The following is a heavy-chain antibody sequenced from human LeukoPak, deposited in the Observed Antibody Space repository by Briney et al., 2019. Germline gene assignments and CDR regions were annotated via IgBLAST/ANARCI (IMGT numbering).Heavy chain of an antibody. D-gene: IGHD3-10*01. CDR1: GGSISSSNW. CDR3: ARVHGSGSYYYPGPKTFDI. Sequence: SETLSLTCAVSGGSISSSNWWSWVRQPPGKGLEWIGEIYHSGSTNYNPSLKSRVTISVDKSKNQFSLKLSSVTAADTAVYYCARVHGSGSYYYPGPKTFDIWGQGTMVTVSS. J-gene: IGHJ3*02. V-gene: IGHV4-4*02. CDR2: IYHSGST.